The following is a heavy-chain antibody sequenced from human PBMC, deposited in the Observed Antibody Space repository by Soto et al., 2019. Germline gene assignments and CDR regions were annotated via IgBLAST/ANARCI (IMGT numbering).Heavy chain of an antibody. CDR2: ISSNGGST. D-gene: IGHD6-13*01. V-gene: IGHV3-64*01. CDR3: ARLNPIAAAFDY. CDR1: GFTFSSYA. Sequence: EVQLVESGGGLVQPGGSLRLSCAASGFTFSSYAMHWVRQAPGKGLEYVSAISSNGGSTHYANSVKGRFTISRDNSKNTLYLQMGSLRAEDMAVYDCARLNPIAAAFDYWGQGTLVTVSS. J-gene: IGHJ4*02.